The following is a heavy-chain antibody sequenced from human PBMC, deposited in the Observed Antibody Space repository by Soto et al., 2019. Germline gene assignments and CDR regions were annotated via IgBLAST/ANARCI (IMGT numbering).Heavy chain of an antibody. CDR1: GFTVTRYS. CDR2: ISSTTNYI. V-gene: IGHV3-21*06. CDR3: ARESEDLTSNFDY. Sequence: SLRLSCAASGFTVTRYSMNWVRQAPGKGLEWVSSISSTTNYIYYGDSMKGRFTISRDNAKNSLYLEMNSLRAEDTAVYYCARESEDLTSNFDYCGQGTLVTVSS. J-gene: IGHJ4*02.